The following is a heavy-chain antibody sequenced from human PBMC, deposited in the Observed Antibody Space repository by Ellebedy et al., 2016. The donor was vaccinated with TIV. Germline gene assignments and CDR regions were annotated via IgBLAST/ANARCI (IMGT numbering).Heavy chain of an antibody. D-gene: IGHD5-18*01. V-gene: IGHV3-23*01. CDR3: AKDRTSGDGYWVFDN. CDR2: IVGSGS. CDR1: GFTFSIYA. Sequence: PGGSLRLSCAASGFTFSIYAMSWVRQAPGKGLEWVSGIVGSGSQKYADSVTGRFTISRDNSKRTVDLQMNSLRAEDTAVYFCAKDRTSGDGYWVFDNWGQGTLVSVSS. J-gene: IGHJ4*02.